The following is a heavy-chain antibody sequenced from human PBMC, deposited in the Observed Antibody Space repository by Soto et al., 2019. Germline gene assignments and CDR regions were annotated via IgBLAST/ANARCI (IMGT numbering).Heavy chain of an antibody. V-gene: IGHV3-15*07. CDR1: GFTFSNAW. CDR3: TTARSEGFGARSLRYYFDY. D-gene: IGHD3-10*01. CDR2: IKSKTDGGTT. J-gene: IGHJ4*02. Sequence: EVQLVESGGGLVKPGGSLRLSCAASGFTFSNAWMNWVRQAPGKGLEWVGRIKSKTDGGTTDYAAPVKGRFTISRDDSKNTLYLQMNSLKTEDTAVYYCTTARSEGFGARSLRYYFDYWGQGTLVTVSS.